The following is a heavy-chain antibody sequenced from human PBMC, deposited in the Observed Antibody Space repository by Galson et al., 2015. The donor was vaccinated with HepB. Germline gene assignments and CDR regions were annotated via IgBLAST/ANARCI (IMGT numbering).Heavy chain of an antibody. Sequence: SLRLSCAASGFTFSNYGMRWVRQAPGKGLEWVAVISYDGSNKYYADSVKGRITISRDNSKNRLYLQMNSLRAEDTAVYYCSKGPSRDVYFYYYMDVWGKGTTVTVSS. J-gene: IGHJ6*03. CDR2: ISYDGSNK. CDR1: GFTFSNYG. D-gene: IGHD5-24*01. V-gene: IGHV3-30*18. CDR3: SKGPSRDVYFYYYMDV.